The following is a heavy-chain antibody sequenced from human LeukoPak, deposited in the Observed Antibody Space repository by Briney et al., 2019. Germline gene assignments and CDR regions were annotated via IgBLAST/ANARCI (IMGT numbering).Heavy chain of an antibody. Sequence: ASVKVSCKASGYTFSSNYMHWVRQAPGQGLEWMGIINPSGGSTNYAQKFQGRVTMTRDTSTSTVYMELSSLRSEDTAVYYCARGPRITLVRGGQWYYYMDVWGKGTTVTISS. V-gene: IGHV1-46*01. D-gene: IGHD3-10*01. J-gene: IGHJ6*03. CDR3: ARGPRITLVRGGQWYYYMDV. CDR2: INPSGGST. CDR1: GYTFSSNY.